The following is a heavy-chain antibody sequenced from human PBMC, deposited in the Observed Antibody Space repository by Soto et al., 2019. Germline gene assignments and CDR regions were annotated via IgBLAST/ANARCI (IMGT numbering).Heavy chain of an antibody. CDR2: IYHSGST. Sequence: QVQLQESGPGLVKPSGTLSRTCAVSGGSISSRNWWSWVRQPPGKGLEWIGVIYHSGSTNYNPSLKSRVTISVDKSKNQFSLKLSSVTAADTAVYYCASKFGELLADAFDIWGQGTMVTVSS. CDR1: GGSISSRNW. CDR3: ASKFGELLADAFDI. V-gene: IGHV4-4*02. J-gene: IGHJ3*02. D-gene: IGHD3-10*01.